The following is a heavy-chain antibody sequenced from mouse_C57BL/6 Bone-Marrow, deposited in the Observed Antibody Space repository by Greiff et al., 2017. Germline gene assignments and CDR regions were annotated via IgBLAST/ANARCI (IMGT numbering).Heavy chain of an antibody. D-gene: IGHD2-4*01. J-gene: IGHJ4*01. CDR3: AREGDYDYAS. Sequence: VQLQQSGPVLVKPGASVKMSCKASGYTFTDYYMNWVKQSHGKSLEWIGVINPYNGGTSYNQKFKGKATLTVDKSSSTAYMELNSLTSVDSAVYYGAREGDYDYASWGQGTSVTVSS. V-gene: IGHV1-19*01. CDR1: GYTFTDYY. CDR2: INPYNGGT.